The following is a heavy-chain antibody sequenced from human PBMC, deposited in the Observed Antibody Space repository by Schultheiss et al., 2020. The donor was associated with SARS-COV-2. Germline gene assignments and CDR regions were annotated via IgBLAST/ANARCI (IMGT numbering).Heavy chain of an antibody. Sequence: GGSLRLSCAASGFTFSSYWMSWVRQAPGKGLEYVSAISSNGGSTYYADSVKGRFTISRDNSKNTLYLQMNSLRAEDTAVYYCAKTRDGSGYYYTVAFDIWGLGTMVTVSS. CDR2: ISSNGGST. CDR1: GFTFSSYW. J-gene: IGHJ3*02. V-gene: IGHV3-64*04. CDR3: AKTRDGSGYYYTVAFDI. D-gene: IGHD3-22*01.